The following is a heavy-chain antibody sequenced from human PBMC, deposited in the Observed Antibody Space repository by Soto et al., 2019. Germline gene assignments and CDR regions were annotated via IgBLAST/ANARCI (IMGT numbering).Heavy chain of an antibody. CDR3: ARKALPRIAAAGLPSCATDV. V-gene: IGHV1-69*13. CDR2: IIPIFGTA. D-gene: IGHD6-13*01. J-gene: IGHJ6*02. Sequence: SVKVSCKASGGTFSSYAISWVRQAPGQGLEWMGGIIPIFGTANYAQKSQGRVTITADEYTSTAYMELSSLRPEDTAVYYCARKALPRIAAAGLPSCATDVWGQATTVTVSS. CDR1: GGTFSSYA.